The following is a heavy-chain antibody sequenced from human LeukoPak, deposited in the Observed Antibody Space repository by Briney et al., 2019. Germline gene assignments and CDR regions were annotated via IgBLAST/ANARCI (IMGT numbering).Heavy chain of an antibody. CDR1: GFTFSSYA. Sequence: PGRSLRLSCAASGFTFSSYAMHWVRQAPGKGLEWVAVISYDGSNKYCADSVKGRFTISRDNSKNTLYLQMNSLRAEDTAVYYCARVVVPAAPPDYWGQGTLVTVSS. CDR3: ARVVVPAAPPDY. J-gene: IGHJ4*02. CDR2: ISYDGSNK. D-gene: IGHD2-2*01. V-gene: IGHV3-30*04.